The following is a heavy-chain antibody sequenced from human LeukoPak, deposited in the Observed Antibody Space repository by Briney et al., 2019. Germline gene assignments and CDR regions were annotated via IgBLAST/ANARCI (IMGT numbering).Heavy chain of an antibody. Sequence: PGGSLRLSCAASGFTFSNYAMSWVRQAPGKGLEWVSTISGSGGSTYYADSVKGRFTISRDNSKNTLYLQTNSVRAEDTAVYYCAKHGAGITVAGRRHLDYWGQGTLVTVSS. CDR3: AKHGAGITVAGRRHLDY. J-gene: IGHJ4*02. CDR1: GFTFSNYA. CDR2: ISGSGGST. D-gene: IGHD6-19*01. V-gene: IGHV3-23*01.